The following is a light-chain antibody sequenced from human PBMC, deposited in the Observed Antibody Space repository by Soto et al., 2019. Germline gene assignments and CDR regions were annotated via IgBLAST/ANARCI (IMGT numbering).Light chain of an antibody. CDR2: SDN. J-gene: IGLJ3*02. CDR3: SVWDDSLNGPV. V-gene: IGLV1-44*01. CDR1: SSNIGSNA. Sequence: QSALTQPPSASGTPGQRVTISCSGSSSNIGSNAVNWYQQLPGTAPKLFIYSDNQRPSGVPDRVSGSKSATSASLAISGLQSDDEADYFCSVWDDSLNGPVFGGGTQLTVL.